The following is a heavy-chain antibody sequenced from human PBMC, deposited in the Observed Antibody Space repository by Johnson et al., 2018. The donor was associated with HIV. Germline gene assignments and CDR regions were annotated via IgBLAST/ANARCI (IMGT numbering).Heavy chain of an antibody. CDR3: ARGRMTVDGGDQRGGAFDI. J-gene: IGHJ3*02. D-gene: IGHD6-19*01. CDR1: GLNFSDYG. Sequence: QVQLVESGGGVVQPGRSVRLSCAASGLNFSDYGMHWVRQAPGKGLEWVAVISFDGSNEHYADSVRGRFTISRDNSENSLYLQMNSLRPEDTAVYCCARGRMTVDGGDQRGGAFDIWGQGTMVTVSS. V-gene: IGHV3-30*04. CDR2: ISFDGSNE.